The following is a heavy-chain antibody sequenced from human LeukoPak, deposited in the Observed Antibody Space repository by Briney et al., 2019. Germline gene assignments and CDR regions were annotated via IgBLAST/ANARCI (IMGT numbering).Heavy chain of an antibody. CDR1: GFTFSGYG. D-gene: IGHD3-10*02. Sequence: PGGSLRLSCAASGFTFSGYGMSWVRQAPGKGLEWVSVISGSGVNTYYADSVKGRFTISRDNAKNSLYLQMNSLRAEDTAVYYCAELGITMIGGVWGKGTTVTISS. CDR3: AELGITMIGGV. V-gene: IGHV3-23*01. J-gene: IGHJ6*04. CDR2: ISGSGVNT.